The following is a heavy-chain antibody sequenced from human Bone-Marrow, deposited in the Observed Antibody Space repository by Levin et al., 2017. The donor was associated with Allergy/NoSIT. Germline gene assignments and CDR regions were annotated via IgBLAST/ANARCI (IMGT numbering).Heavy chain of an antibody. CDR2: IYSGGAT. Sequence: HAGGSLRLSCAASGFTVSRNYMNWFRQAPGKGLEWVSLIYSGGATDYADSVRGRFTISRDSSTNTLYLHMSGLRADDTAVYYCASNADFGYWGQGTLVTVSS. J-gene: IGHJ4*01. CDR1: GFTVSRNY. CDR3: ASNADFGY. V-gene: IGHV3-53*01.